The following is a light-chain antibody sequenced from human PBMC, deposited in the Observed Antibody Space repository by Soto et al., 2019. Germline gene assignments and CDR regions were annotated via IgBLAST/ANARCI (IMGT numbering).Light chain of an antibody. V-gene: IGLV2-14*01. CDR3: SSYTSSSTSPYV. Sequence: QSVLTQPASVSGSPGQSITISCTGTSSDVGAYKYVSWYQRHPGKAPKLMIYEVSNRPSGVSNRFSGSKSGNTASLTISGLQAEDEADYYCSSYTSSSTSPYVFGTGTKLTVL. CDR2: EVS. CDR1: SSDVGAYKY. J-gene: IGLJ1*01.